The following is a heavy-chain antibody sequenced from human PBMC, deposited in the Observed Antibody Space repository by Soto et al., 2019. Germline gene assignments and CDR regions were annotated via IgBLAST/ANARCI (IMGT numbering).Heavy chain of an antibody. CDR3: AKGGTYHIGDFDS. CDR1: GFTFNIYT. Sequence: EVQLLESGGGLVQPGGSLRLSCAASGFTFNIYTMSWVRQAPGKGLEWVSGIGARGSDTYFPDSVKGRFTISRDNSMDMVYLQMNSLRAEDTAVYFCAKGGTYHIGDFDSWGQGTPVTVSS. V-gene: IGHV3-23*01. CDR2: IGARGSDT. J-gene: IGHJ4*02. D-gene: IGHD5-12*01.